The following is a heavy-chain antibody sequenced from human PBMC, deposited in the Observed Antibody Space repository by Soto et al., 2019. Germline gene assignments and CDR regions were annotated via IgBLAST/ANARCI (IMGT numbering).Heavy chain of an antibody. V-gene: IGHV3-30*18. D-gene: IGHD3-10*01. CDR1: GFTFSSYG. J-gene: IGHJ4*02. Sequence: GGSLRLSCAASGFTFSSYGMHWVRQAPGKGLEWVAAISYDGSNKYYADSVKGRFTISRDNSKNTLYLQMNSLRAEDTAVYYCAKDRSMVRGVIMHSYFDYWGQGTLVTVSS. CDR2: ISYDGSNK. CDR3: AKDRSMVRGVIMHSYFDY.